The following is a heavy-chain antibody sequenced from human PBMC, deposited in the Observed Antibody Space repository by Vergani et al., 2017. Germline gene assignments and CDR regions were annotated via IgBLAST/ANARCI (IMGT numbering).Heavy chain of an antibody. V-gene: IGHV3-23*03. CDR2: IYSGGSST. D-gene: IGHD3-22*01. J-gene: IGHJ3*02. Sequence: EVQLLESGGGLVQPGGSLRLSCAASGFTFSSYAMSWVRQAPGKGLEWVSVIYSGGSSTYYADSVKGRFTISRDNSKNTLYLQMNSLRAEDTAVYYCAKGSHYYDSVFGSPAFDIWGQGTMVTVSS. CDR3: AKGSHYYDSVFGSPAFDI. CDR1: GFTFSSYA.